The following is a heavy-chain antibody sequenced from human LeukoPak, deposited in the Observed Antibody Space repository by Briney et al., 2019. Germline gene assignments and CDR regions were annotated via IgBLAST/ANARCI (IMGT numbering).Heavy chain of an antibody. CDR2: IIPIFGTA. Sequence: SVKVSCKASGGTLSSYAISWVRQAPGQGLEWMGGIIPIFGTANYAQKFQGRVTITADESTSTAYMELSSLRSEDTAVYYCALLLPDPYDSSGYYYDFDYWGQGTLVTVSS. V-gene: IGHV1-69*13. D-gene: IGHD3-22*01. CDR3: ALLLPDPYDSSGYYYDFDY. J-gene: IGHJ4*02. CDR1: GGTLSSYA.